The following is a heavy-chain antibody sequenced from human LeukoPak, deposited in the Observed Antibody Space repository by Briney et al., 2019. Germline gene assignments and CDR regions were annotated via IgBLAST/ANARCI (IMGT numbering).Heavy chain of an antibody. V-gene: IGHV3-23*01. Sequence: GGSLRLFCAASGFTFSSYAMSWVRQAPGKGLEWVSAISGSGGSTHYADSVKGRFTISRDNPKNTLYLQMNSLRAEDTAVYYCAKPRRGWYMYYGMDVWGQGTTVTVSS. CDR1: GFTFSSYA. CDR2: ISGSGGST. D-gene: IGHD6-19*01. J-gene: IGHJ6*02. CDR3: AKPRRGWYMYYGMDV.